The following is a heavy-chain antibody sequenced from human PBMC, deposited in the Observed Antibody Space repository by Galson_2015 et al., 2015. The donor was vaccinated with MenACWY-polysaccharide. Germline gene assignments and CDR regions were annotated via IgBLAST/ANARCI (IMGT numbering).Heavy chain of an antibody. CDR1: GFTFSSYG. J-gene: IGHJ1*01. Sequence: SLRLSCATSGFTFSSYGIHWVRQAPGKGLEWVALMWNDGSNEYYADFVKGRFTISRDNSKNTVFLEMNSLRAEDTAVYYCARRHDSEHF. CDR3: ARRHDSEHF. D-gene: IGHD2-15*01. CDR2: MWNDGSNE. V-gene: IGHV3-33*01.